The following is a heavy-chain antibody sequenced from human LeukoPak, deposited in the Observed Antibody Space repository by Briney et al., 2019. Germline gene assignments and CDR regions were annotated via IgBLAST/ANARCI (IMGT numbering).Heavy chain of an antibody. J-gene: IGHJ4*02. D-gene: IGHD3-16*01. V-gene: IGHV4-39*01. CDR2: IYNRGDT. Sequence: PSETLSLTCSVSRGAVNNPAVYWVWVRRPPGKGLECLGGIYNRGDTFSNPSLMSRVDFSIDTSKDQFSLSLMSVTAADTAIYYCARQGVLYGFDFWGQGIPVTVS. CDR3: ARQGVLYGFDF. CDR1: RGAVNNPAVY.